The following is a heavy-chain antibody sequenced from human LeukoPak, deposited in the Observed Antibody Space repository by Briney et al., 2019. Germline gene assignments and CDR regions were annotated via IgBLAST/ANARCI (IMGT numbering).Heavy chain of an antibody. CDR1: GGSFSGYY. Sequence: PSETLSLTCAVYGGSFSGYYWSWTRQPPGKGLEWIGEMNHSGSTIYNPSLKSRVTISVDTSTNQFSLKLSSVTAADTAVYYCARGDGNSVFSLGYWGQGTLVTVSS. J-gene: IGHJ4*02. V-gene: IGHV4-34*01. D-gene: IGHD4-23*01. CDR2: MNHSGST. CDR3: ARGDGNSVFSLGY.